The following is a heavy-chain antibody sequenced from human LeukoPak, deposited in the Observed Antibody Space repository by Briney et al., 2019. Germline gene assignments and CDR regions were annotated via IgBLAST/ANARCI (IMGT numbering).Heavy chain of an antibody. CDR3: VKSASTWYLFDY. V-gene: IGHV3-74*01. J-gene: IGHJ4*02. D-gene: IGHD6-13*01. CDR1: GFTFSSYW. Sequence: GGSLRLSCAGSGFTFSSYWMHWVRQAPGKGLVWVSRINGDGSNTGYADSVKGRFTISRDNAKNTLYLQMSSLRPEDTAVYYCVKSASTWYLFDYWGQGTLVTVSS. CDR2: INGDGSNT.